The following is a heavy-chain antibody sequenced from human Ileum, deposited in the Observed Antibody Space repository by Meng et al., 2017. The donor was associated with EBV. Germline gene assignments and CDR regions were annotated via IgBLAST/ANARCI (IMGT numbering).Heavy chain of an antibody. D-gene: IGHD1-26*01. CDR2: IYDSGST. CDR3: ARSPYSGSALPFFDY. CDR1: GASVISHDYY. Sequence: QEVGTGLVMPSQTLSLTVIAPGASVISHDYYWSWIRQPPEKGLEWIGYIYDSGSTYYNPSLKSRVSISGDTSNKQFSLKLTSVTAADTAVYYCARSPYSGSALPFFDYWGQGSLVTVSS. J-gene: IGHJ4*02. V-gene: IGHV4-30-4*01.